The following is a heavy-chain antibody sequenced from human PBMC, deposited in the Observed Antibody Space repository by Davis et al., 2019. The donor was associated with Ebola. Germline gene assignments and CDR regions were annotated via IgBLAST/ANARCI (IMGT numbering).Heavy chain of an antibody. Sequence: GGSLRLSCAASGFTFSSYAMSWVRQAPGKGLEWVSYISSSGSTIYYADSVKGRFTISRDNAKNSLYLQMNSLRAEDTAVYYCATYGDYVGEFDYWGQGTLVTVSS. V-gene: IGHV3-48*04. CDR1: GFTFSSYA. D-gene: IGHD4-17*01. CDR3: ATYGDYVGEFDY. J-gene: IGHJ4*02. CDR2: ISSSGSTI.